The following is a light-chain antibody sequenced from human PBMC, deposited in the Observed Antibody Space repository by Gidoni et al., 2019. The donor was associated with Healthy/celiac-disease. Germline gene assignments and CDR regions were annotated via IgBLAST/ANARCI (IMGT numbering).Light chain of an antibody. J-gene: IGLJ1*01. CDR3: QSADSSGTYV. CDR2: KDR. V-gene: IGLV3-25*02. CDR1: ALPKQY. Sequence: SSELTQPPSVSVSPGQTARITCSGDALPKQYAYWYQQKPGQAPVLLIYKDRERPSGIPERFSGSSSGTTVTLTISGVQAEDEADYYCQSADSSGTYVFGTGTKVTVL.